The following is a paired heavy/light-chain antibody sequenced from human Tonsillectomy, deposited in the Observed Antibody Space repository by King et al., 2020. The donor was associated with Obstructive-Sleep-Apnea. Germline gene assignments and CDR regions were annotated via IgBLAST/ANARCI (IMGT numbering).Light chain of an antibody. J-gene: IGLJ3*02. CDR3: AAWDDTLSAWV. CDR2: RNS. V-gene: IGLV1-47*01. Sequence: QSVLTGPPSASGTPGQRVTISCSGSSSNIGINFVYWYQQLPGTAPKLLIYRNSQRPSGVPDRFSGSKSGTSASLAISGLRYEDEADYYCAAWDDTLSAWVFGGGTTLTVL. CDR1: SSNIGINF.
Heavy chain of an antibody. CDR3: ARFRDPALSTQGGKFYYGVDV. CDR1: GFTFSDYY. D-gene: IGHD2-2*01. CDR2: ISSDTIFT. V-gene: IGHV3-11*06. J-gene: IGHJ6*02. Sequence: QVQLVESGGGLVKPGGSLRLSCAVSGFTFSDYYITWIRQAPGKGLEWISYISSDTIFTNYADSVKGRFTLSRDNAKSSVHLQMSSLRAEDTAVYFCARFRDPALSTQGGKFYYGVDVWGQGTTVTVSS.